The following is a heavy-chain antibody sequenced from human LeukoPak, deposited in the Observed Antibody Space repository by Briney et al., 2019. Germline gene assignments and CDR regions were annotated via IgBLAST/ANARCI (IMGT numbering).Heavy chain of an antibody. J-gene: IGHJ4*02. CDR1: GGSISSSSYY. CDR2: IYYSGST. CDR3: ARQTRTGSGWVDFDN. Sequence: SETLSLTCTVSGGSISSSSYYWGWIRQPPGKGLQWIGNIYYSGSTNYNPSLKSRVTVSVDTSKNQFSLKLSSVTATDTAVYYCARQTRTGSGWVDFDNWGRGTLVTVSS. V-gene: IGHV4-39*01. D-gene: IGHD6-19*01.